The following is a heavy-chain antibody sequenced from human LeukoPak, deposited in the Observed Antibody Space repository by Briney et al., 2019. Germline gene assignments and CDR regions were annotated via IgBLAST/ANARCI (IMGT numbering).Heavy chain of an antibody. D-gene: IGHD2-15*01. Sequence: GGSLRLSCAASGFTFSTYAMTWLRQAPGKGLEWVSVISGSGGTTYYADSVKGRFTLSRDNSKNTLYLQMNSLRAEDTAVYYCAKSIGGVVVVAADYWGQGTLVTVSS. CDR3: AKSIGGVVVVAADY. CDR2: ISGSGGTT. V-gene: IGHV3-23*01. CDR1: GFTFSTYA. J-gene: IGHJ4*02.